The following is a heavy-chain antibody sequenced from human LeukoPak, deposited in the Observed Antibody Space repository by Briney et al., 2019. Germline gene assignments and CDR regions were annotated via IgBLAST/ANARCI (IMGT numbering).Heavy chain of an antibody. V-gene: IGHV4-61*02. CDR3: ALRGLVRGFDP. D-gene: IGHD2-2*01. CDR1: GGSISSSSSY. J-gene: IGHJ5*02. CDR2: IYTSGST. Sequence: PSQTLSLTCTVSGGSISSSSSYCNWIRQPAGKGLEWIGRIYTSGSTNYNRSLKSRVTISVDTSKNQFSLKLSSVTAADTAVYYCALRGLVRGFDPWGQGTLVTVSS.